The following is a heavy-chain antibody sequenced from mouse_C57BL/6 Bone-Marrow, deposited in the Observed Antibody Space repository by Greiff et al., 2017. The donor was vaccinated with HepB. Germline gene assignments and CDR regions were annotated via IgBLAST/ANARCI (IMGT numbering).Heavy chain of an antibody. D-gene: IGHD1-1*01. Sequence: DVMLVESEGGLVQPGSSMKLSCTASGFTFSDYYMAWVRQVPEKGLEWVANINYDGSSTYYLDSLKSRFIISRDKAKNILYLQMSSLKSEDTATYYCARGDYGSSYPYFDYWGQGTTLTVSS. CDR2: INYDGSST. J-gene: IGHJ2*01. CDR3: ARGDYGSSYPYFDY. V-gene: IGHV5-16*01. CDR1: GFTFSDYY.